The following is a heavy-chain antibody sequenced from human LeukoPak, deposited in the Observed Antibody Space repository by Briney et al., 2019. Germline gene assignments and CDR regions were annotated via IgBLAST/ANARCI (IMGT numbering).Heavy chain of an antibody. Sequence: ASVKVSCKASGYTFTNFGITWVRQAPGQGLEWMGWIAPYNGDTHYTQSLQDRVTMTTDTSTSTAYMELRSLRSDDTAVYYCASRYYYDTTGYYQFYFDYWGQGTLVTVSS. D-gene: IGHD3-22*01. J-gene: IGHJ4*02. CDR3: ASRYYYDTTGYYQFYFDY. CDR2: IAPYNGDT. CDR1: GYTFTNFG. V-gene: IGHV1-18*01.